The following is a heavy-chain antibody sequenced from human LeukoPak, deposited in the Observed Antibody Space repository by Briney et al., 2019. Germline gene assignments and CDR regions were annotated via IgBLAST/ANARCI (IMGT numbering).Heavy chain of an antibody. CDR3: ARAYSNYEFDY. D-gene: IGHD4-11*01. CDR2: IYYSGST. CDR1: GGSISSYY. J-gene: IGHJ4*02. V-gene: IGHV4-59*01. Sequence: SETLSLTCTVSGGSISSYYWSWIRQPPGKGLEWIGYIYYSGSTNYNPSLKSRVTISVDTSKNQFSLKLSSVTAADTAVYYCARAYSNYEFDYGGQGTLVTVSS.